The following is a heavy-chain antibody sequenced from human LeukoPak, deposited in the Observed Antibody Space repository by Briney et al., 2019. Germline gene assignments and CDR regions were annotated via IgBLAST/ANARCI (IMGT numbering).Heavy chain of an antibody. CDR1: GYTFTAYY. CDR2: INPNSGGT. Sequence: GASVKPSCKASGYTFTAYYMHWVRQAPGQGLEWMGWINPNSGGTNYAQKFQGRVTMTRSTSINTAYMELSRLRSDDTAVYYCARGRVSAGYCGQGTLVTVSS. J-gene: IGHJ4*02. V-gene: IGHV1-2*02. CDR3: ARGRVSAGY.